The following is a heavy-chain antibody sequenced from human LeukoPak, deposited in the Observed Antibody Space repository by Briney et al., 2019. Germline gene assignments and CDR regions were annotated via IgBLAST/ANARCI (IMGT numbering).Heavy chain of an antibody. CDR3: ATWRAGPYYYDSSGFLDY. CDR2: FDPEDGET. V-gene: IGHV1-24*01. D-gene: IGHD3-22*01. Sequence: ASVKVSCKVSGYTLTELSMHWVRQAPGKGLEWMGGFDPEDGETIYAQKFQGRVTMTEDTSTDTAYMELSSLRSEDTAVYYCATWRAGPYYYDSSGFLDYWGQGTLVTVSS. CDR1: GYTLTELS. J-gene: IGHJ4*02.